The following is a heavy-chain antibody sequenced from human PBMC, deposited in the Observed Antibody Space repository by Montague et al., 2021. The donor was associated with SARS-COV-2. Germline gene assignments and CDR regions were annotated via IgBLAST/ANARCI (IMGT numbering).Heavy chain of an antibody. Sequence: SETLSLTCTVSGGSMSDYYWTWIRQPPGKGPEWIGYFSRSGGSNYSPSLRGRVTISLVTSRSQFSLQLSSVTAADTAFYYCARRYCSSTSCPNWFNPWGQGTLVTVSS. J-gene: IGHJ5*02. D-gene: IGHD2-2*01. V-gene: IGHV4-59*01. CDR1: GGSMSDYY. CDR2: FSRSGGS. CDR3: ARRYCSSTSCPNWFNP.